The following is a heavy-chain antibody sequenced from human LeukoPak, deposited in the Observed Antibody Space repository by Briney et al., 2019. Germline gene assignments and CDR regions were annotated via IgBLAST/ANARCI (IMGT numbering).Heavy chain of an antibody. Sequence: PGGSLRLSCVASGFTFSRYWMSWVRQAPGKGLEWVANINQDGSEMYFVDSVRGRFTVSRDNAKNSLYLQMSSLRAEDTAVYYCARLGRAYYYYYYMDVWGKGTTVTVSS. CDR2: INQDGSEM. V-gene: IGHV3-7*01. J-gene: IGHJ6*03. CDR3: ARLGRAYYYYYYMDV. CDR1: GFTFSRYW.